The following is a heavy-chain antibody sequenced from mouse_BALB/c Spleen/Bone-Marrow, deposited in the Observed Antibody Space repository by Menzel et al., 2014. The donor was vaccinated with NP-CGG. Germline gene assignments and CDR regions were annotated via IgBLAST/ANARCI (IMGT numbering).Heavy chain of an antibody. Sequence: DVKLVESGAELVKPGASVKLSCTASGFNIXDTYMHWVKQRPEQGLEWIGRIDPANGNTKYDPKFQGKATITADTSSNTACLQLSSLTSEDTAVYYCAVYDYEGFAYWGQGTLVTVSA. J-gene: IGHJ3*01. CDR3: AVYDYEGFAY. D-gene: IGHD2-4*01. CDR1: GFNIXDTY. V-gene: IGHV14-3*02. CDR2: IDPANGNT.